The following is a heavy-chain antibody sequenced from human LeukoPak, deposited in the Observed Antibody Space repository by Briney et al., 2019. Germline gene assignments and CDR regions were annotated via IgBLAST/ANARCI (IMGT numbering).Heavy chain of an antibody. CDR2: ISWNSGSI. J-gene: IGHJ3*02. V-gene: IGHV3-9*03. Sequence: PGGSLRLSCAASGFTFDDYAMHWVRQAPGKGLEWVSGISWNSGSIGYADSVKGRFTISRDNAKNSLYLQMNSLRAEDMALYYCAKDISQISLSGDAFDIWGQGTMVTVSS. CDR1: GFTFDDYA. CDR3: AKDISQISLSGDAFDI.